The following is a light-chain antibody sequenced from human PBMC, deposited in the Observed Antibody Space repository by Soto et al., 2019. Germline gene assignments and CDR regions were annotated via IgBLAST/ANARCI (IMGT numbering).Light chain of an antibody. J-gene: IGKJ1*01. Sequence: ETVLTQSPGTLSLSPGERATLSCRASQSIRSNYLAWYRQTPGQAPRLLIYGASNSATGIPDRFSGSGSGTDFTLIISRLEPEDFALYYCQQYGSSPWTFRQGTKVEIK. CDR1: QSIRSNY. V-gene: IGKV3-20*01. CDR2: GAS. CDR3: QQYGSSPWT.